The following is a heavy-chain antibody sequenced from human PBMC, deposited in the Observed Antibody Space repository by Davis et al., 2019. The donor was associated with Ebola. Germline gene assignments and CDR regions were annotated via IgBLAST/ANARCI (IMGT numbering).Heavy chain of an antibody. V-gene: IGHV4-61*03. CDR2: IYYSGVT. D-gene: IGHD3-22*01. CDR1: GGSITSGDYF. J-gene: IGHJ3*01. Sequence: MPSETLSLTCTVSGGSITSGDYFWTWIRQPPGKELEWIGYIYYSGVTYYNPSLQSRVTISIDTSKKHFSLTLRSVTAADTAVYYCTRHHPDRAEGVWGQGTSVTVSS. CDR3: TRHHPDRAEGV.